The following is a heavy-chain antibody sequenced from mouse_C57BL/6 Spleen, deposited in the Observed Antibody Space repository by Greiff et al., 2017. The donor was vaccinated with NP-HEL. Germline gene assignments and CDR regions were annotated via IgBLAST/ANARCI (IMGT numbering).Heavy chain of an antibody. Sequence: QVQLQQPGAELLFPGASLKLSSKPPASTFPTSWMHWVKQRPGQGLEGIGEIDPSDSYTKYNQKFKDKATLTADKSSSTAYMQLSSLTYEDSAVYYCARDLAYWGQGTLVTVSA. CDR2: IDPSDSYT. CDR1: ASTFPTSW. V-gene: IGHV1-69*01. CDR3: ARDLAY. J-gene: IGHJ3*01.